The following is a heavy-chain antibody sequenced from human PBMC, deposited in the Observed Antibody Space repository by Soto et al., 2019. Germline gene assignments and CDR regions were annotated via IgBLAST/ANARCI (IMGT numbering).Heavy chain of an antibody. CDR2: LDQSGGT. V-gene: IGHV4-34*01. CDR1: GDSLRGQS. D-gene: IGHD6-19*01. J-gene: IGHJ6*02. CDR3: AREDSYGWSGESLDV. Sequence: SETLSLTCAVVGDSLRGQSWNWIRQSPGKGLEWIGELDQSGGTNYNPSLKSRAIISDXXXKXXXXLTXTSXXAAXTAVYYCAREDSYGWSGESLDVWGQGTTVTGSS.